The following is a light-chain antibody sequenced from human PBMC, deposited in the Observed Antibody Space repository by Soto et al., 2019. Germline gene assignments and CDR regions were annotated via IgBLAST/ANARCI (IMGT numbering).Light chain of an antibody. CDR1: QDISSN. V-gene: IGKV3-15*01. J-gene: IGKJ1*01. CDR2: GAS. CDR3: QQYDNRPRT. Sequence: EIVMTQSPTTLSVSPGERGTLSCRASQDISSNLAWYQQKPGQTPRLLIHGASTRATGIPARFSGSGSGTRFTLTIASLQSEDFAVYYCQQYDNRPRTVGQGTKVDIK.